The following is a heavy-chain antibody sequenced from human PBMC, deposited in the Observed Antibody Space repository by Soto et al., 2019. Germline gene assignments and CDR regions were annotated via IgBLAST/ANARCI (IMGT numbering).Heavy chain of an antibody. CDR2: IYTSGST. J-gene: IGHJ6*02. V-gene: IGHV4-4*07. Sequence: SETLSPTCTVSVGSISSYYWSWIRQPAGKGLEWIGRIYTSGSTNYNPSLKSRVTMSVDTSKNQFSLKLSSVTAADTAVYYCARDGVRGPYCSSTSCYLPYYYGMDVWGQGTTVTVSS. D-gene: IGHD2-2*01. CDR1: VGSISSYY. CDR3: ARDGVRGPYCSSTSCYLPYYYGMDV.